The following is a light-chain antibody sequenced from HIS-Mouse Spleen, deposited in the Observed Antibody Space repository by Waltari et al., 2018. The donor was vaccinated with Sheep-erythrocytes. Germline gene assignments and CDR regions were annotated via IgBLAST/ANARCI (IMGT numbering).Light chain of an antibody. CDR3: SSYAGSNNWV. CDR2: EVS. Sequence: QSALTQPPSASGSPGQSVTISCTGTSSDVGGYNYVSWYQQHPGKAPKLMIYEVSKRPSGVPDRFSGSKSGYTASLTVSRLQAEDEADYYCSSYAGSNNWVFGGGTKLTVL. J-gene: IGLJ3*02. CDR1: SSDVGGYNY. V-gene: IGLV2-8*01.